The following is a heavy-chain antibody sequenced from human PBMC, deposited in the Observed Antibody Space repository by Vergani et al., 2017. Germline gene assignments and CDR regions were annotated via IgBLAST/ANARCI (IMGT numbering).Heavy chain of an antibody. Sequence: QVTLRESGPALVKPTQTLTLTCTFSGFSLSTSGMCVSWIRQPPGKALEWLARIDWDDDKYYSTSLKTRLTISKDTSKNQVVLTMTNMDPVDTATYYCALIPYTSKAFDSWGQGTLVSVAS. V-gene: IGHV2-70*15. CDR3: ALIPYTSKAFDS. CDR1: GFSLSTSGMC. J-gene: IGHJ4*02. CDR2: IDWDDDK. D-gene: IGHD1-20*01.